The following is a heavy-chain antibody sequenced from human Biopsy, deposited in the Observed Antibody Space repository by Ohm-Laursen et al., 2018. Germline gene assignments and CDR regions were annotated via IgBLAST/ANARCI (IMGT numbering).Heavy chain of an antibody. CDR2: FAPESGKI. V-gene: IGHV1-24*01. CDR3: AADINVWNVNY. D-gene: IGHD1-1*01. CDR1: GYTLTDIS. Sequence: ASVKVSCKVSGYTLTDISMHWVRQAPGQGLEWMGGFAPESGKIVYAQNFQARVSLTEDASTDTAYMELRSLRSEDTAVYYCAADINVWNVNYWGQGTQVTVSS. J-gene: IGHJ4*02.